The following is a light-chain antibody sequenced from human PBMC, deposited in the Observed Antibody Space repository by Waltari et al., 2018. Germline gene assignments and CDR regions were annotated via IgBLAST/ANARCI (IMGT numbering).Light chain of an antibody. CDR1: QSVLYNSNNKNY. CDR3: LQYYSTPRT. V-gene: IGKV4-1*01. CDR2: WAS. Sequence: DIVMTQSPDSLAVSLGERATIHCKSSQSVLYNSNNKNYLAWYQQKPGQPPKLLISWASTRESGVPDRFSGSGSGTDFTLTISSLQAEDVAIYYCLQYYSTPRTFGQGTKVEIK. J-gene: IGKJ1*01.